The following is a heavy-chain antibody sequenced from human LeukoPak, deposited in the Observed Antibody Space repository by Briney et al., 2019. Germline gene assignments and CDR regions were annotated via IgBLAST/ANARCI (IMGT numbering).Heavy chain of an antibody. J-gene: IGHJ4*02. D-gene: IGHD5-18*01. CDR2: IKQDGSEK. Sequence: PGGSLRLSCAASGFTFSSYWMSWVRQAPGKGLEWVANIKQDGSEKYYVDSVKGRFTISRDNAKNSLYLQMNSLRAEDTAVYYCARTAWIQLWFFDYWGQGTLVTVSS. CDR3: ARTAWIQLWFFDY. V-gene: IGHV3-7*01. CDR1: GFTFSSYW.